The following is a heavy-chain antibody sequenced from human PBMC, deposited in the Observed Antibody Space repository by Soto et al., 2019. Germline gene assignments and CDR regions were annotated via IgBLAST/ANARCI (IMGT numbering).Heavy chain of an antibody. CDR2: ISYDGSNK. J-gene: IGHJ4*02. CDR1: GFTFSSYA. Sequence: VQLVESGGGVVQPGRSLRLSCAASGFTFSSYAMHWVRQAPGKGLEWVAVISYDGSNKYYADSVKGRFTISRDNSKNTLYLQMNSLRAEDTAVYYCASVPRSSTDYWGQGTLVTVSS. V-gene: IGHV3-30-3*01. CDR3: ASVPRSSTDY. D-gene: IGHD6-6*01.